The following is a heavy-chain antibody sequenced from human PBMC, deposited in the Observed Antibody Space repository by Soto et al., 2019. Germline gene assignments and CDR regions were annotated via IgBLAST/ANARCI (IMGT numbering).Heavy chain of an antibody. V-gene: IGHV3-11*06. CDR2: SSDSGTFT. CDR3: ARSRDNYNLLET. Sequence: GGSLRLSCAASGFTFSDYYMSWIRQAPGKGLEWLSYSSDSGTFTRYADSVKGRFSISRDNAKNSLYLQINSLRGEDTAIYYCARSRDNYNLLETWGQGTPVIVSA. CDR1: GFTFSDYY. D-gene: IGHD1-1*01. J-gene: IGHJ5*01.